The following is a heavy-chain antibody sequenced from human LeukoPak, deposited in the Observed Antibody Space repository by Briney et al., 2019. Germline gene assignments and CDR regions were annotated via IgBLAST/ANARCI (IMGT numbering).Heavy chain of an antibody. J-gene: IGHJ4*02. CDR3: ARESDCSSTSCFDY. D-gene: IGHD2-2*01. CDR1: GGSISPYY. Sequence: SETLSLTCVVSGGSISPYYWSWIRQSPGKGLEWIGYIDPSGSASYNPSLKSRVTIFVDTSKNLFSLILTSVSASDTAIYYCARESDCSSTSCFDYWGQGTLVTVSS. CDR2: IDPSGSA. V-gene: IGHV4-59*01.